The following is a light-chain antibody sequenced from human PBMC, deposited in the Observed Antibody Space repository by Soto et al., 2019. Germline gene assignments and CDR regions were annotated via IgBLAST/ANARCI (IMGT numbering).Light chain of an antibody. J-gene: IGLJ2*01. CDR1: NIGNKN. V-gene: IGLV3-9*01. CDR2: RDS. CDR3: QVGHSNVV. Sequence: SYELTQPLSVSVALGQTARITCGGNNIGNKNVHWYQQKPGQAPVLVIYRDSNRPSGIPERFSGSNSGNTATLTISRAQAGDEADYYCQVGHSNVVFGGGTQLTVL.